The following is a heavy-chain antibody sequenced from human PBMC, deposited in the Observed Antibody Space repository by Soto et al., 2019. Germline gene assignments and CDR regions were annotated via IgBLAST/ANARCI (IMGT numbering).Heavy chain of an antibody. J-gene: IGHJ4*02. CDR2: INPNSGGT. CDR3: ARESTDAFDY. D-gene: IGHD1-1*01. Sequence: ASVKVSCKASGYTFTGYYMHWVRQAPGRGLEWMGWINPNSGGTNYALKFQGWVTMTRDTSISTAYMELSRLRSDDTAVYYCARESTDAFDYWGQGTLVTVSS. CDR1: GYTFTGYY. V-gene: IGHV1-2*04.